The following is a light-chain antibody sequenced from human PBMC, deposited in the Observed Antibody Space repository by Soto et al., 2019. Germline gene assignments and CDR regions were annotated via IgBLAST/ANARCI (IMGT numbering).Light chain of an antibody. CDR1: QSVSSN. CDR3: QQYNTWPPLT. CDR2: AAS. J-gene: IGKJ4*01. Sequence: EIVMTQSPATLSVSPGEGATLSCRASQSVSSNLAWYQQKPGQAPRLLIYAASTRATGIPARFRGSGSGTESTLPITSPQSEDFAVYYCQQYNTWPPLTFGGGTKVEIK. V-gene: IGKV3-15*01.